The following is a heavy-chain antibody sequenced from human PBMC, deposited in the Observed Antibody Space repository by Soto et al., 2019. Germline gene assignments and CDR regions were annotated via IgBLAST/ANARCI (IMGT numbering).Heavy chain of an antibody. CDR1: GGTFSSYA. D-gene: IGHD6-6*01. Sequence: QVQLVQSGAEVKKSGSSVKVSCKASGGTFSSYAISWVRQAPGQGLEWMGGIIPIFGTANYAQKFQGRVTITADESTSTAYMELSSLRSEDTAVYYCARNLGYSSSSGYYGMDVWGQGTTVTVSS. V-gene: IGHV1-69*01. CDR2: IIPIFGTA. J-gene: IGHJ6*02. CDR3: ARNLGYSSSSGYYGMDV.